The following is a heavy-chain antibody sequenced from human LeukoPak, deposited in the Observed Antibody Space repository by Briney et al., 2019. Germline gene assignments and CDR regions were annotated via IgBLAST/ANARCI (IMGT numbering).Heavy chain of an antibody. V-gene: IGHV3-7*03. Sequence: GGSLRLSCAASGFTFSSYWMSWVRQAPGKGLEWVAHVKQGGSEKYYVDSVKGRFTISRDNSKNTLYLQMNSLRAEDTAVYYCAKAPGYSSSWPQRGGFDYWGQGTLVTVSS. CDR3: AKAPGYSSSWPQRGGFDY. D-gene: IGHD6-13*01. CDR1: GFTFSSYW. J-gene: IGHJ4*02. CDR2: VKQGGSEK.